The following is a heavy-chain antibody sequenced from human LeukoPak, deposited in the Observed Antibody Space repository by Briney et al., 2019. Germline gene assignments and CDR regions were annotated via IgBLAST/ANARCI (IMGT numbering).Heavy chain of an antibody. D-gene: IGHD2-2*01. CDR1: GGSISSYY. V-gene: IGHV4-59*08. CDR3: ARTQYCSSTSCYSFDY. J-gene: IGHJ4*02. Sequence: SETLSLTCTVSGGSISSYYWSWIRQPPGKGLEWIGYIYYSGSTYYNPSLKSRVTISVDTSKNQFSLKLSSVTAADTAVYYCARTQYCSSTSCYSFDYWGQGTLVTVSS. CDR2: IYYSGST.